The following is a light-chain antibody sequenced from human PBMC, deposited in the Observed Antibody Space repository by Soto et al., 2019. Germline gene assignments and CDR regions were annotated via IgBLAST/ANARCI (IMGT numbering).Light chain of an antibody. J-gene: IGLJ1*01. CDR3: SSYTSSSIDYV. CDR2: EVS. V-gene: IGLV2-14*01. CDR1: SSDVGGYNY. Sequence: QSALTQPASVSGSPGQSITISCTGTSSDVGGYNYVSWYQQHPGKAPKLMIYEVSNRPSGVSNRFSGSKPGNTASLTISGLQAEDEADYYCSSYTSSSIDYVFVTGTKVTVL.